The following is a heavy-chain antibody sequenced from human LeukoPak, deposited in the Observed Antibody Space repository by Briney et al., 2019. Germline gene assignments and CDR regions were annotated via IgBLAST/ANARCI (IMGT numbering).Heavy chain of an antibody. J-gene: IGHJ4*02. D-gene: IGHD6-6*01. CDR1: GHTFTGYY. Sequence: ASVKVSCKASGHTFTGYYMHWVRQAPGQGLEWMGWINPNSGATNYAQKFQGRVTMTRDTSISTAYMELSRLRSDDTAVYYCARGPARRPWDAFDYWGQGTLVTVSS. CDR2: INPNSGAT. CDR3: ARGPARRPWDAFDY. V-gene: IGHV1-2*02.